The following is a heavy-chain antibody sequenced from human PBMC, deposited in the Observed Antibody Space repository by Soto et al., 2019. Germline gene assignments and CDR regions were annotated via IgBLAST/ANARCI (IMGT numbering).Heavy chain of an antibody. CDR3: AREVYSNYDYDGVAI. J-gene: IGHJ3*02. V-gene: IGHV3-74*01. Sequence: EVQLVESGGGLVQPGGSLRLSCGASGFTFSSHWMHWVRQAPGKGLMWVSRINTDGRATSYADSVKGRFTISRDNAKNTLYLQMNSLRVEDTAFYFCAREVYSNYDYDGVAIWGQGTMVTVSP. CDR1: GFTFSSHW. CDR2: INTDGRAT. D-gene: IGHD4-4*01.